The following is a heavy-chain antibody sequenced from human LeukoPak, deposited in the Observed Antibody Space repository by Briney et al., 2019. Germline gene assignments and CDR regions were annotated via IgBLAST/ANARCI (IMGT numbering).Heavy chain of an antibody. D-gene: IGHD6-13*01. J-gene: IGHJ4*02. V-gene: IGHV4-59*08. CDR1: GGSISSYY. CDR2: IYHSGST. CDR3: ARYSGYSSSFDY. Sequence: SETLSLTCTVSGGSISSYYWSWIRQPPGKGLEWIGYIYHSGSTNYNPPLKSRVTISVDTSKNKFSLKLSSVTAADTAVYYCARYSGYSSSFDYWGQGTLVTVSS.